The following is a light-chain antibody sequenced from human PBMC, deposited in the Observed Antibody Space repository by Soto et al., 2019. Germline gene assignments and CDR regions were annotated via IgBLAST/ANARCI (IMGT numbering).Light chain of an antibody. V-gene: IGKV3-11*01. CDR3: HQRSNWPLT. J-gene: IGKJ4*01. CDR1: QSVSIY. CDR2: GAS. Sequence: EIVLTQSPATLSLSPGERATLSCRASQSVSIYLAWYQQKPGQAPRLLIYGASNRATAIPARFSGSGSGTDFTLTISSLEPEDFAVYYCHQRSNWPLTFGGGTKVEIK.